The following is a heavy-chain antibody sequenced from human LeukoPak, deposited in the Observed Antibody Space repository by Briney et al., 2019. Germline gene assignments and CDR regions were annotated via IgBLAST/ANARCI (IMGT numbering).Heavy chain of an antibody. D-gene: IGHD2-15*01. CDR2: ISSSGSTI. CDR1: GFTFSSYE. CDR3: AKDCSGGSCYSGHDY. J-gene: IGHJ4*02. V-gene: IGHV3-48*03. Sequence: GGSLRLSCAASGFTFSSYEMNWVRQAPGKGLEWVSYISSSGSTIYYADSVKGRFTISRDNAKNSLYLQMNSLRAEDTAVYYCAKDCSGGSCYSGHDYWGQGTLVTVSS.